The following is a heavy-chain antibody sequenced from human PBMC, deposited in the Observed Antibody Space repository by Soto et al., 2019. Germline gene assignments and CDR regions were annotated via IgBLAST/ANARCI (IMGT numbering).Heavy chain of an antibody. D-gene: IGHD4-4*01. V-gene: IGHV3-7*01. J-gene: IGHJ4*02. CDR1: GFTFSSYW. CDR2: IKHDGSEK. Sequence: EVQLVESGGGLVQPGGSLRLSCAASGFTFSSYWMSWVRQAPGKGLEWVANIKHDGSEKYYVDSVKGRFTIFRDNLKNSLYVQRNSLRAEATAGYYCAREDSNCFYYFDYWGQGTLVAVSS. CDR3: AREDSNCFYYFDY.